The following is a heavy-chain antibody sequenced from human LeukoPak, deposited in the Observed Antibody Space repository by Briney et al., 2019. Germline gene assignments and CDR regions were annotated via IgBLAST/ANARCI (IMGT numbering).Heavy chain of an antibody. Sequence: PGGSLRLSCAASGFTFSSYAMHWVRQAPGKGLEWVAVISYDGSNKYYADSVKGRFTISRDNSKNTLYLQMNSLRAEDTAVYYCARDLRNYYDSSGLNWFDPWGQGTLVTVSS. J-gene: IGHJ5*02. D-gene: IGHD3-22*01. CDR2: ISYDGSNK. CDR1: GFTFSSYA. V-gene: IGHV3-30*04. CDR3: ARDLRNYYDSSGLNWFDP.